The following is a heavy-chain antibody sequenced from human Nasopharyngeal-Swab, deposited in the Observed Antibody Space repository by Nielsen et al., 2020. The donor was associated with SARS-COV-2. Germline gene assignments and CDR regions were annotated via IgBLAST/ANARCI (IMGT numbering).Heavy chain of an antibody. J-gene: IGHJ4*02. CDR2: IYPGDSDT. V-gene: IGHV5-51*01. D-gene: IGHD2-2*01. Sequence: WVRQAPGQGLEWMGIIYPGDSDTRYSPSFQGQVTISADKSISTAYLQWSSLKASDTAMYYCARPVVPAATFPYYWGQGTLVTVSS. CDR3: ARPVVPAATFPYY.